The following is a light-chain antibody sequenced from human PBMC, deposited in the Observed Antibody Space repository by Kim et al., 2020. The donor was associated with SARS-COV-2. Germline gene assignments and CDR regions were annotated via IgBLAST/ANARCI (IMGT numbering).Light chain of an antibody. CDR2: QDS. V-gene: IGLV3-1*01. CDR3: QAWVSSVA. CDR1: KLGVKY. J-gene: IGLJ3*02. Sequence: VNVSPGQTASITCSGGKLGVKYACWYQQKPGQSPVLAIYQDSKRPSGIPERFSGANSGNTATLTISGTQAMDEADYYCQAWVSSVAFGGGTQLTVL.